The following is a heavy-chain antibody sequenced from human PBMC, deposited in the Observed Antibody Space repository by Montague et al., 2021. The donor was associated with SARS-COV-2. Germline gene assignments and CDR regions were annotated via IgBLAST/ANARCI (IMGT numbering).Heavy chain of an antibody. J-gene: IGHJ5*02. V-gene: IGHV3-30*04. CDR1: GFTFNNYG. Sequence: SLRLSCAASGFTFNNYGFHWVRQAPGKGLQWVALISYDGSIRHYADSGKGRFTISRDQSKNTLYLQMDRLRPEDTAVYLCARSGGILHFRASLAQLAAWGQGVLVTVSS. CDR2: ISYDGSIR. D-gene: IGHD1-14*01. CDR3: ARSGGILHFRASLAQLAA.